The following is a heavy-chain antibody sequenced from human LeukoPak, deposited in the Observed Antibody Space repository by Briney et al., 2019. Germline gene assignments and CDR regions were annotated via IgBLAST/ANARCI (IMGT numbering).Heavy chain of an antibody. J-gene: IGHJ4*02. V-gene: IGHV1-69*13. Sequence: PVASVKVSCKASGGTFISYAISWVRQAPGQGLEWMGRIIPIFGTANYAQKFQGRVTITADESTSTAYMELSSLRSEDTAVYYCARGAGVLTGYYTSPPLFDYWGQGTLVTVSS. CDR2: IIPIFGTA. CDR1: GGTFISYA. D-gene: IGHD3-9*01. CDR3: ARGAGVLTGYYTSPPLFDY.